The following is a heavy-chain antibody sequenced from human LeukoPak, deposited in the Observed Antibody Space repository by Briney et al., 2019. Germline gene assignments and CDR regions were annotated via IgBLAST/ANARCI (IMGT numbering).Heavy chain of an antibody. Sequence: GGSLRLSCAASGFTFSSYWMSWVRQAPGKGLEWVANIKQDGSESYYVDSVKGRFTFSRDNAKNSLYLQINSLRAEDTAVYYCARGAVAGANFDYWGLGTLVTVSS. V-gene: IGHV3-7*01. CDR3: ARGAVAGANFDY. D-gene: IGHD1-26*01. CDR2: IKQDGSES. J-gene: IGHJ4*02. CDR1: GFTFSSYW.